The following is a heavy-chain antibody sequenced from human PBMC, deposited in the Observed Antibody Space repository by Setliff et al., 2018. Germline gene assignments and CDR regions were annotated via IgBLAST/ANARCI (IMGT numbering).Heavy chain of an antibody. D-gene: IGHD3-22*01. V-gene: IGHV4-4*07. CDR3: SREHLHYYDSSGPSLWFDP. Sequence: PSETLSLTCTVSGGSISSYYWSWIRQPAGKGLEWIGHIYIGGSAKYNPSLKSRVTMSIDTSKNQISLKLSSVTAADTAVYYCSREHLHYYDSSGPSLWFDPWGQGTLVTVSS. J-gene: IGHJ5*02. CDR1: GGSISSYY. CDR2: IYIGGSA.